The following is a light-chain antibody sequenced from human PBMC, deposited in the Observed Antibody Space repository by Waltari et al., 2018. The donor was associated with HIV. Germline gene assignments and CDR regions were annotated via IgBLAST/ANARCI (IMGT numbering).Light chain of an antibody. J-gene: IGLJ1*01. V-gene: IGLV2-8*01. CDR3: GSFVGSNSHYV. Sequence: QSALTPPPSAAGAPAQSVTISCTGTNSHAGGHTSCSMYQKRPGKAPKLMIFEVIKRPSGVPDRFSGSKSGNSASLTVSGLQADDEADYYCGSFVGSNSHYVFGTGTKVTVL. CDR1: NSHAGGHTS. CDR2: EVI.